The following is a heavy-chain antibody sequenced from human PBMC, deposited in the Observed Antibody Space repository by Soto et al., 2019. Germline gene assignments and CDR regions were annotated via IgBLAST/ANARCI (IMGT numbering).Heavy chain of an antibody. V-gene: IGHV1-18*01. D-gene: IGHD3-22*01. J-gene: IGHJ5*02. CDR2: ISAYNGNT. Sequence: QVKLVQSGTEVKKPGASMKVSCKASGYSFATSGISWVRQAPGQGLEWMGWISAYNGNTNCEQKLQDRVTMTTDTSTSTAYLGLRSLRSDDTAVYYCATAGHYYDSSGYATWGQGTLVTVS. CDR3: ATAGHYYDSSGYAT. CDR1: GYSFATSG.